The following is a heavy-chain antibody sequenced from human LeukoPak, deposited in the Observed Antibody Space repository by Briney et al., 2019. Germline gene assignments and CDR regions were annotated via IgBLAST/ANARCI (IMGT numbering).Heavy chain of an antibody. CDR2: IYPDDSDT. Sequence: GESLKISCKGSGYNFATYWIAWVRQMPGKGLEWMGIIYPDDSDTRYSPSFQGQVTISADKSISTAYLQWSSLKASDTAVYYCARQRLAVAGTSDYWGQGTLVTVSS. V-gene: IGHV5-51*01. CDR1: GYNFATYW. CDR3: ARQRLAVAGTSDY. J-gene: IGHJ4*02. D-gene: IGHD6-19*01.